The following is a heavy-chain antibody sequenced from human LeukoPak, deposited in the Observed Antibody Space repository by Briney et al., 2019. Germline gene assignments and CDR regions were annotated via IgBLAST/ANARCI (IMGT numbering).Heavy chain of an antibody. D-gene: IGHD2-2*01. CDR3: ARVVVPAAMGGMDV. CDR2: IYYSGST. V-gene: IGHV4-59*01. J-gene: IGHJ6*02. CDR1: GGSISSYY. Sequence: SETLSLICTVSGGSISSYYWSWIRQPPGKGLEWIGYIYYSGSTNYNPSLKSRVTISVDTSKNQFSLKLSSVTAADTAVYYCARVVVPAAMGGMDVWGQGTTVTVSS.